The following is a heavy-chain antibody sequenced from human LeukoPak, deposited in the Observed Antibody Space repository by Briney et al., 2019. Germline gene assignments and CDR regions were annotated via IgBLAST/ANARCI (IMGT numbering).Heavy chain of an antibody. Sequence: ASVKVSCKASGYTFTSYDINWVRQATGQGLELMGWMNPNCGNTGYGQNFQGRVTMTRNTSISTAYMELSSLRSEDTAVYYCERYLEMDVWGQGNTVTVSS. CDR2: MNPNCGNT. CDR1: GYTFTSYD. CDR3: ERYLEMDV. V-gene: IGHV1-8*01. J-gene: IGHJ6*02.